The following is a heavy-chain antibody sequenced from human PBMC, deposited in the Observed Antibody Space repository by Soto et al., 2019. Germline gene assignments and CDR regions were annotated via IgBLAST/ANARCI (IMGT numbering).Heavy chain of an antibody. D-gene: IGHD3-3*01. CDR3: ATPPHYDFWSGYYYYGMDV. CDR2: ISGSGGST. V-gene: IGHV3-23*01. J-gene: IGHJ6*02. CDR1: GFTFSSYA. Sequence: GGSLRLSCAASGFTFSSYAMSWVRQAPGKGLEWVSAISGSGGSTYYADSVKGRFTISRDNSKNTLYLQMNSLRAEDTAVYYCATPPHYDFWSGYYYYGMDVWGQGTTVTVS.